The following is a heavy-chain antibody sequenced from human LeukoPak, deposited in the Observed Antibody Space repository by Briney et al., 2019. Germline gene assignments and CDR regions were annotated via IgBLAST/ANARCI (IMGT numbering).Heavy chain of an antibody. J-gene: IGHJ4*02. Sequence: GGSLRLSCAASGFTFSSYAMSWVRQAPGKGLEWVSAISGSGGSTYYADSVKGRFTVSRDNSKNTLYLQMNSLRAEDTAVYYCAKDXAAAGTXXXDYWGQXXLVT. CDR3: AKDXAAAGTXXXDY. CDR1: GFTFSSYA. CDR2: ISGSGGST. V-gene: IGHV3-23*01. D-gene: IGHD6-13*01.